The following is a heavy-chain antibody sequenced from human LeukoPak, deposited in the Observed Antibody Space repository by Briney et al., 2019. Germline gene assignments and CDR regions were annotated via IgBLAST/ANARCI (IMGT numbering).Heavy chain of an antibody. CDR1: GYALTNLS. V-gene: IGHV1-24*01. Sequence: GASVKVSCKVSGYALTNLSMHWVRQTPGKGPEWMGGVDPEDGETTYAQKFQGRVTMTEDISTDTAYMELSSLKSEDTAVYFCTSRLLIHLWAKDFWGQGTLVTVSS. D-gene: IGHD5-18*01. CDR2: VDPEDGET. CDR3: TSRLLIHLWAKDF. J-gene: IGHJ4*02.